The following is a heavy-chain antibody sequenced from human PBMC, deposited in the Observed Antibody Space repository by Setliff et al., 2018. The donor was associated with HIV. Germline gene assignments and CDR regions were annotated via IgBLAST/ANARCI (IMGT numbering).Heavy chain of an antibody. Sequence: SETLSLTCTVSGGSISSHYWSWIRQPPGKGLEWVGYVYYDEITVNHYNPSLTSRVTVSIDTSKNQFYLNLTSVTAADTAIYFCARDRSSYWYLGSWGRGTLVTVSS. CDR1: GGSISSHY. V-gene: IGHV4-59*11. J-gene: IGHJ4*02. CDR3: ARDRSSYWYLGS. CDR2: VYYDEIT. D-gene: IGHD2-8*02.